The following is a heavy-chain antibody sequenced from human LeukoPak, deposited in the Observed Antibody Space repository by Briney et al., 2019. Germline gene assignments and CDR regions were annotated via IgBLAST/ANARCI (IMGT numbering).Heavy chain of an antibody. Sequence: SETLSPTCAVYGGSFSGYYWSWIRHPPGKGLECIGEINHSGSTNYNPSLKSRVTVSIDPSKSQFSLNLNSVTAADTAVYYCARGRGLGAPAALPPPDPWGQGTLVTVSS. J-gene: IGHJ5*02. D-gene: IGHD2-2*01. CDR2: INHSGST. V-gene: IGHV4-34*01. CDR1: GGSFSGYY. CDR3: ARGRGLGAPAALPPPDP.